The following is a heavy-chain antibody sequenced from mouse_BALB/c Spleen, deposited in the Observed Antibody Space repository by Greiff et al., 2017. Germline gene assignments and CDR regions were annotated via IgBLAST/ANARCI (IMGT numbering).Heavy chain of an antibody. D-gene: IGHD2-1*01. Sequence: VQLVESGPGLVAPSQSLSITCTVSGFSLTGYGVNWVRQPPGKGLEWLGMIWGDGSTDYNSALKSRLSISKDNSKSQVFLKRNSLQTDDTARYYCASLDYGNYGYFDYWGQGTTLTVAS. CDR2: IWGDGST. J-gene: IGHJ2*01. V-gene: IGHV2-6-7*01. CDR3: ASLDYGNYGYFDY. CDR1: GFSLTGYG.